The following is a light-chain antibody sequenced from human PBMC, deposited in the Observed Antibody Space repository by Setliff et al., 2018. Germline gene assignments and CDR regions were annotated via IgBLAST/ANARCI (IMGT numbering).Light chain of an antibody. CDR1: SSDVGGYNY. CDR3: LSYTSETTHAR. V-gene: IGLV2-14*03. CDR2: EVT. Sequence: QSVLTQPAAVSGSPGQSITISCAGSSSDVGGYNYVSWYQQHPGKAPKLMIYEVTKRPSGVSDRFSGSKSGNTASLTISGLQAEDEADYYCLSYTSETTHARFAGGTK. J-gene: IGLJ2*01.